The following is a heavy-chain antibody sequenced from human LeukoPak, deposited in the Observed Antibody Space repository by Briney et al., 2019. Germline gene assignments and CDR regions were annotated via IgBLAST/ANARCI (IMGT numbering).Heavy chain of an antibody. D-gene: IGHD6-13*01. V-gene: IGHV4-4*02. CDR2: IYHSGST. J-gene: IGHJ4*02. CDR3: ARGPPTYSSSFDY. Sequence: SETLSLTCAVSGGSISSSNWWSWVRQPPGKGLEWIGEIYHSGSTNYNPSLKSRVTISVDKSKNQFSLKLSSVTAADTAVYYCARGPPTYSSSFDYWGQGTLVTVSS. CDR1: GGSISSSNW.